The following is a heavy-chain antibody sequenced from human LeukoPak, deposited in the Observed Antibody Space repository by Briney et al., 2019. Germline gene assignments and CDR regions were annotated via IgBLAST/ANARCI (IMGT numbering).Heavy chain of an antibody. D-gene: IGHD6-6*01. CDR1: GGSISSGGYS. V-gene: IGHV4-30-2*01. J-gene: IGHJ6*02. CDR3: AREKAKYSRDLYYGMDV. CDR2: IYHSGST. Sequence: SETLSLTCAVSGGSISSGGYSWSWIRQPPGKGLEWIGYIYHSGSTYYNPSLKSRVTISVDRSKNQFSLKLSSVTAADTAVYYCAREKAKYSRDLYYGMDVWGQGTTVTVSS.